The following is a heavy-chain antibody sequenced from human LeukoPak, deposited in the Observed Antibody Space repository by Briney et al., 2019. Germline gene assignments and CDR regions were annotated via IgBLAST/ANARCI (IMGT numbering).Heavy chain of an antibody. D-gene: IGHD3-10*01. CDR3: ARDYYGSGSYYGPFDY. Sequence: GGSLRLSCAASGFTVSSNYMSWVRQAPGKGLEWVSTIYSGGSTYYADSVKGRFTISRDNSKNTLFLQMNSLRAEDTAVYYCARDYYGSGSYYGPFDYWGQGTLVTVSS. V-gene: IGHV3-53*01. CDR1: GFTVSSNY. J-gene: IGHJ4*02. CDR2: IYSGGST.